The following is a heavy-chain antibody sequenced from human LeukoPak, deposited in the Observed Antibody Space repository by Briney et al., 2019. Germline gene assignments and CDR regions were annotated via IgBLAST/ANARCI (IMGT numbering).Heavy chain of an antibody. CDR1: GGSISSSSYY. Sequence: PSETLSLTCTVSGGSISSSSYYWGWIRQPPGKGLEWIGSIYYSGSTYYNPSLKSRVTIPVDTSKNQFSLKLGSVTAADTAVYYCARQGGYSYGKGLLTYYYYYGMDVWGQGTTVTVSS. CDR3: ARQGGYSYGKGLLTYYYYYGMDV. J-gene: IGHJ6*02. V-gene: IGHV4-39*01. CDR2: IYYSGST. D-gene: IGHD5-18*01.